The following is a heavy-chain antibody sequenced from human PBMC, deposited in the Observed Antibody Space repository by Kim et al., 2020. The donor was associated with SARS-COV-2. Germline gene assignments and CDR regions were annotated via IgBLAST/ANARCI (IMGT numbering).Heavy chain of an antibody. CDR2: ISSNGGST. V-gene: IGHV3-64D*06. CDR1: GFTFSSYA. Sequence: GGSLRLSCSASGFTFSSYAMHWVRQAPGKGLEYVSAISSNGGSTYYADSVKGRFTISRDNSKNTLYLQMSSLRAEDTAVYYCVTQRGGGRITMVRGAGGPYWGQGTLVTVSS. D-gene: IGHD3-10*01. CDR3: VTQRGGGRITMVRGAGGPY. J-gene: IGHJ4*02.